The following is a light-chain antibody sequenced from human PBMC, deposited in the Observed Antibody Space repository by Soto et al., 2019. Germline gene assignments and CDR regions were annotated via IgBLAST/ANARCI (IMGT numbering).Light chain of an antibody. CDR3: QQYDTAPVT. Sequence: ETVLTQSPGTLSVSPGERATLSCRASQNVISNFLAWYQQKPGQAPRLLIYGASSRATGIPDRFSGSGSGTDFILTISRLEPEDFAVYYCQQYDTAPVTFGQGTKVDI. J-gene: IGKJ1*01. CDR2: GAS. V-gene: IGKV3-20*01. CDR1: QNVISNF.